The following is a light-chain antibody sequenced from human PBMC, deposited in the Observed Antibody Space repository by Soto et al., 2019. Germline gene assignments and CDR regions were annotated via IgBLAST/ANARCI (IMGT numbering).Light chain of an antibody. J-gene: IGKJ1*01. CDR3: QQYNNWRT. CDR2: GAS. CDR1: QSVSSN. V-gene: IGKV3-15*01. Sequence: EIAMTQSPATLSVSPGERATPSCRASQSVSSNLAWYQQKPGQAPWLLIYGASTRATGIPARFSGSGSGTEFTLTISSLQSEDFAVYYCQQYNNWRTFGQGTKV.